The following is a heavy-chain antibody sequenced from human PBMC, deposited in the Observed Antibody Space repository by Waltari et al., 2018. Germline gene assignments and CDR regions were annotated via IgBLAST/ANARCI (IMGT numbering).Heavy chain of an antibody. J-gene: IGHJ4*02. CDR3: LREGGRGYGTYYADY. Sequence: QLQLQESGRGLVKPSETLSLTRTVSGASIRHHYWSWIRQPPGKGLEWIGYFYYSGSTNYNPSLKSRVTISVDTSKNHFSLKLSSVTAADTAVYYCLREGGRGYGTYYADYWGLGTVVTVSS. V-gene: IGHV4-59*11. CDR2: FYYSGST. CDR1: GASIRHHY. D-gene: IGHD3-10*01.